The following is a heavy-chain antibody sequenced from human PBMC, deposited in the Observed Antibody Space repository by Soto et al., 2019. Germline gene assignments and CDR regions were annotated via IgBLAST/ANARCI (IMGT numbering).Heavy chain of an antibody. Sequence: PSETLSLTCTVSGGSISSGGYYWSWIRQHPGKGLEWIGYIYYSGSTYYNPSLKSRVTISVDTSKNQFSLKLSSVTAADTAVYYWARDLAGDAFDIWGQGTMVPVPS. J-gene: IGHJ3*02. CDR3: ARDLAGDAFDI. V-gene: IGHV4-31*02. CDR2: IYYSGST. CDR1: GGSISSGGYY.